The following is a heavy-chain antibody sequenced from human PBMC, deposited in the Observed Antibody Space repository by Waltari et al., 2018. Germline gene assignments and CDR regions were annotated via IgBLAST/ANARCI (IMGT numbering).Heavy chain of an antibody. Sequence: QLQLQESGPGLVKPSETLSLTCTVSGGSISSSSYYWGWIRPPPGKGLEWIGSIYYSGSTYYNPSLKSRVTISVDTSKNQFSLKLSSVTAADTAVYYCARLGFGELLSRSFYFDLWGRGTLVTVSS. CDR3: ARLGFGELLSRSFYFDL. D-gene: IGHD3-10*01. CDR1: GGSISSSSYY. V-gene: IGHV4-39*01. CDR2: IYYSGST. J-gene: IGHJ2*01.